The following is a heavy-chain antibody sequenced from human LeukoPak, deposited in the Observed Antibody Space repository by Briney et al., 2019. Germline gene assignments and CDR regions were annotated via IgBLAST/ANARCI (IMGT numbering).Heavy chain of an antibody. CDR2: IYYSGST. D-gene: IGHD5-12*01. J-gene: IGHJ4*02. V-gene: IGHV4-31*03. CDR1: GGSISSGGYY. Sequence: SQTLSLTCTVSGGSISSGGYYWSWIRQHPGKDLEWIGYIYYSGSTYYNPSLKSRVTISVDTSKNQFSLKLSSVTAADTAVHYCARHSDYLRAFDYWGQGTLVTVSS. CDR3: ARHSDYLRAFDY.